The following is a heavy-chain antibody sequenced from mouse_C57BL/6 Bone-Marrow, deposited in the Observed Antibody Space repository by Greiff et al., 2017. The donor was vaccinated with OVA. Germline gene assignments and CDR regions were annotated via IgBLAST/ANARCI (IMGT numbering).Heavy chain of an antibody. V-gene: IGHV1-50*01. Sequence: QVQLQQPGAELVKPGASVKLSCKASGYTFTSYWMQWVKQRPGQGLEWIGEIDPSASYTNYNQKFKGKATLTVDTSSSTAYLQLSSLTSEDSAFYYCARYPLHGNYVSYAMDYCGQGTAVTVSA. CDR1: GYTFTSYW. CDR2: IDPSASYT. J-gene: IGHJ4*01. D-gene: IGHD2-1*01. CDR3: ARYPLHGNYVSYAMDY.